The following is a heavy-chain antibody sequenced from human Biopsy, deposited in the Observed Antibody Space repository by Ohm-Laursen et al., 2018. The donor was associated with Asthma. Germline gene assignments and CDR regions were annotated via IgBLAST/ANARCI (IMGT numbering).Heavy chain of an antibody. CDR1: PGSFSGFF. J-gene: IGHJ6*01. CDR3: ARGPELDD. Sequence: SDTLSLTCYVYPGSFSGFFWTWIRQPPGKGLVWIGETNERGVTNNNPSLKSRDIISIDTYWNRGSLKLTSVTAAGTAVYYCARGPELDDWGQGTTVTVSS. CDR2: TNERGVT. V-gene: IGHV4-34*04.